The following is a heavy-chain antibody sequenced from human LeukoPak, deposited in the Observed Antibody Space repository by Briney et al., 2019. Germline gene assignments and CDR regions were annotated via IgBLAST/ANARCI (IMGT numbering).Heavy chain of an antibody. CDR3: ARDGIVGATYY. V-gene: IGHV1-46*01. J-gene: IGHJ4*02. CDR2: INPSGGGT. Sequence: GASVKVSCKASGYTFTSSYLHWVRQAPGQGLEWMGIINPSGGGTSYAQKFQGRVTMTRDTSTSTVYMGLSSLRSEDTAVYYCARDGIVGATYYWGQGTLVTVSS. D-gene: IGHD1-26*01. CDR1: GYTFTSSY.